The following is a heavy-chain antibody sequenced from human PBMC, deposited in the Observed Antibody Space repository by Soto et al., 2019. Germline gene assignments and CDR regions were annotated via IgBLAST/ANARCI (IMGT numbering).Heavy chain of an antibody. D-gene: IGHD1-20*01. V-gene: IGHV1-18*01. Sequence: ASVKVSCKTSGGTFSSYAISWVRQAPGQGLEWMGWISAYNGNTNYAQKLQGRVTMTTDTSTSTAYMELRSLRSDDTAVYYCATVTGTTHYFDYWGQGTLVTVSS. J-gene: IGHJ4*02. CDR2: ISAYNGNT. CDR3: ATVTGTTHYFDY. CDR1: GGTFSSYA.